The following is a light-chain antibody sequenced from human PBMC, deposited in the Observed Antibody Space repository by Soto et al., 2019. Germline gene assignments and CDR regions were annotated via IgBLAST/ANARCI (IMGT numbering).Light chain of an antibody. CDR1: QSVTSTY. V-gene: IGKV3-20*01. Sequence: EIVLTQSPGTLSLSPGERATLSCRASQSVTSTYLAWYQQKPGQAPGLLIYGASSRAIGIPDRFSGSVSGSDFILTINRLEPEDFAVYYCQQYGSSHTFGQGTRLEIK. CDR3: QQYGSSHT. J-gene: IGKJ5*01. CDR2: GAS.